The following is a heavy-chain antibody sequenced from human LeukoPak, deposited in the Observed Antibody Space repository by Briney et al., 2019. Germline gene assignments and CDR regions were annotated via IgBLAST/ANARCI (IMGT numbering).Heavy chain of an antibody. Sequence: ASQTLSLTCAISGDSVSSNSAAWNWIRQSPSRGLEWLGRTYYRSKWYNDYAVSAKSRITINPDTSKNQFSLQLNSVTPEDTAVYYCARGVTIFGVVIMDYFDYWGQGTLVTVSS. CDR2: TYYRSKWYN. CDR1: GDSVSSNSAA. V-gene: IGHV6-1*01. CDR3: ARGVTIFGVVIMDYFDY. J-gene: IGHJ4*02. D-gene: IGHD3-3*01.